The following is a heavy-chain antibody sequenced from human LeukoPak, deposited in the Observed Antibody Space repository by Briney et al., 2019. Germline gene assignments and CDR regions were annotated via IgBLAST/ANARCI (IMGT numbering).Heavy chain of an antibody. CDR1: RFSFSSYE. Sequence: GGSLRLSCAASRFSFSSYEMNWVRQAPGKGLEWVSYISSSGSTIYYADSVKGRFTISRDNAKNSLYLQMNSLRAEDTAVYYCAELGITMIGGVWGKGTTVTISS. V-gene: IGHV3-48*03. D-gene: IGHD3-10*02. J-gene: IGHJ6*04. CDR3: AELGITMIGGV. CDR2: ISSSGSTI.